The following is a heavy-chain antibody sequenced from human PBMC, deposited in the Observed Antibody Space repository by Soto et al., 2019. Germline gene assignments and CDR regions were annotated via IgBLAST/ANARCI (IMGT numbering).Heavy chain of an antibody. CDR3: ARLDVQISAFDI. CDR1: GGSISSSSYY. J-gene: IGHJ3*02. Sequence: SETLSLTCTVSGGSISSSSYYWGWIRQPPGKGLEWIGSIYYSGSTYYNPSLKSRVTISVDTSKNQFSLKLSSVTAADTAVYYCARLDVQISAFDIWGQGTMVTVSS. V-gene: IGHV4-39*01. D-gene: IGHD3-16*01. CDR2: IYYSGST.